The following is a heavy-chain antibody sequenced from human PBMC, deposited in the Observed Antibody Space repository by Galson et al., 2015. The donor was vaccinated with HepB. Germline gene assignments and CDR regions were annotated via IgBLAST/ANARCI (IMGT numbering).Heavy chain of an antibody. J-gene: IGHJ4*02. CDR2: INHSGST. CDR3: ARGRYYYDSSGYSN. V-gene: IGHV4-34*01. CDR1: GGSFSGYY. D-gene: IGHD3-22*01. Sequence: SETLSLTCAVSGGSFSGYYWSWIRQPPGKGLEWIGEINHSGSTNYNPSLKSRVTISVDTSKNQFSLKLSSVTAADTAVYYCARGRYYYDSSGYSNWGQGTLVTVSS.